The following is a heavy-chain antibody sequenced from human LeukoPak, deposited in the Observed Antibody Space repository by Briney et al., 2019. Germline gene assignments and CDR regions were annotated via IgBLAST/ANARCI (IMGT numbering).Heavy chain of an antibody. CDR2: IYYSGST. CDR3: ARGGGPNNWFDP. D-gene: IGHD2-15*01. CDR1: GGSISSHY. V-gene: IGHV4-59*11. Sequence: SETLSLTCTVSGGSISSHYWSWIRQPPGKGLEWIGYIYYSGSTNYNPSLKSRVTISVDTSKNQFSLKLSSVTAADTAVYSCARGGGPNNWFDPWGQGTLVTVSS. J-gene: IGHJ5*02.